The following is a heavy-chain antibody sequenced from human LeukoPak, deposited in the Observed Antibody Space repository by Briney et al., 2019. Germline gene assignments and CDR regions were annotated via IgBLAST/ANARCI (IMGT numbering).Heavy chain of an antibody. J-gene: IGHJ5*02. V-gene: IGHV4-59*05. Sequence: GSLRLSCAASGFTFSSYAMSWVRQAPGKGLEWIGSIYYSGSTYYNPSLKSRVTISVDTSKNQFSLKLSSVTAADTAVYYCTGGNWFDPWGQGTLVTVSS. CDR2: IYYSGST. CDR1: GFTFSSYA. CDR3: TGGNWFDP. D-gene: IGHD3-16*01.